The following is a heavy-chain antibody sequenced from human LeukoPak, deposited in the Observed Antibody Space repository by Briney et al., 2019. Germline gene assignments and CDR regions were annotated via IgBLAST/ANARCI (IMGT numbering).Heavy chain of an antibody. CDR3: AKDYYYDSSGYYYQVYFDY. Sequence: GGSLRLSCAASGFTFSSYAMSCVRQAPGKGLEWVSAISGSGGSTYYADSVKGRFTISRDNSKNTLYLQMNSLRAEDTAVYYCAKDYYYDSSGYYYQVYFDYWGQGTLVTVSS. D-gene: IGHD3-22*01. V-gene: IGHV3-23*01. CDR1: GFTFSSYA. J-gene: IGHJ4*02. CDR2: ISGSGGST.